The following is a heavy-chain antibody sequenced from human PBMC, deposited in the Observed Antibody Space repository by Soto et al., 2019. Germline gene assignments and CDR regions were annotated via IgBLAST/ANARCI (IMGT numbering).Heavy chain of an antibody. CDR3: ARHEAGWYFDS. Sequence: QLQLQESGPGLVKPSESLSLTCTVSRGSISSGTNYWAWIRQPPGKGLEWIANIYYSGSTFYNPSIKRRVTISLDTSKNQFSLKLRSVTAADTAVYYCARHEAGWYFDSWGQGTLVTVSS. CDR1: RGSISSGTNY. J-gene: IGHJ4*02. V-gene: IGHV4-39*01. D-gene: IGHD6-25*01. CDR2: IYYSGST.